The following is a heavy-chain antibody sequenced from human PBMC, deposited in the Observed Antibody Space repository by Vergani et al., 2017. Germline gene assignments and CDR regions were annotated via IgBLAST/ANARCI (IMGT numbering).Heavy chain of an antibody. CDR2: IYSGGST. D-gene: IGHD6-19*01. V-gene: IGHV3-66*02. Sequence: VQLVESGGGLVQPGGSLRLSCAASGFTVSSNYMSWVRQAPGKGLEWVSVIYSGGSTYYADSVKGRFTISRDNSKNTLYLQMNSLRAEDTAVYYCARDRERWDSSGWVYFDYWGQGTLVTVSS. CDR1: GFTVSSNY. CDR3: ARDRERWDSSGWVYFDY. J-gene: IGHJ4*02.